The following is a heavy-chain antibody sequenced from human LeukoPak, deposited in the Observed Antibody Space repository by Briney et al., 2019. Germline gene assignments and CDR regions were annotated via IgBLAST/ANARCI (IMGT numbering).Heavy chain of an antibody. CDR2: IYYTGNT. D-gene: IGHD2-2*01. CDR3: ARADCSSTSCPFDP. CDR1: GGSISSYY. J-gene: IGHJ5*02. V-gene: IGHV4-59*01. Sequence: SETLSLTCTVSGGSISSYYWSWIRQPPGKGLEWIGYIYYTGNTNYNPSLKSRVTISVDTSKNQFSLKLSSVTAADTAVYYCARADCSSTSCPFDPWGQGTLVTVSS.